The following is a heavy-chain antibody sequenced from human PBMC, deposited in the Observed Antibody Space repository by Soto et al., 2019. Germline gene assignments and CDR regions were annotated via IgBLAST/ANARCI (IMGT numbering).Heavy chain of an antibody. J-gene: IGHJ5*02. CDR3: ARGGQYNWNYGWFDP. D-gene: IGHD1-7*01. CDR2: IYHSGRN. CDR1: DYSISSGYY. Sequence: ASETLSLTCAVSDYSISSGYYWAWIRQPPGKGLEWIGSIYHSGRNFYNPSLKSRVTISVDTSKNQFSLRLSSVTAADTAVYYCARGGQYNWNYGWFDPWGQGTLVTVSS. V-gene: IGHV4-38-2*01.